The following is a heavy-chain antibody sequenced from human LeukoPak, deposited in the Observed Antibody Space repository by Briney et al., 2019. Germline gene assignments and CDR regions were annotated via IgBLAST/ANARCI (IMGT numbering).Heavy chain of an antibody. CDR2: INWNGGDT. Sequence: GGSLRLSCAASGSTFDDYAMNWVRQGPGKGLEWVSGINWNGGDTAYADSVKGRFTISRDNAKNSLHLQMNSLRVEDTALYYCARVKGGATTDYWGQGTLVTVSS. D-gene: IGHD1-26*01. J-gene: IGHJ4*02. CDR1: GSTFDDYA. CDR3: ARVKGGATTDY. V-gene: IGHV3-20*04.